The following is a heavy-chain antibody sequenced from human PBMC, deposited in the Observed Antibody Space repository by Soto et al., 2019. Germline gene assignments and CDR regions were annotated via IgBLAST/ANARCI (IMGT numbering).Heavy chain of an antibody. CDR3: AGESPYYDSSGYFAHFYGMDV. D-gene: IGHD3-22*01. CDR2: TYYRSKWYN. J-gene: IGHJ6*02. V-gene: IGHV6-1*01. CDR1: GDSVSRNSAA. Sequence: SQTLSLTCGISGDSVSRNSAAWNWIRQSPSRGLEWLGRTYYRSKWYNDYAVYVKSRISINPDTSKNQFSLQLNSVTPGDTAVYYCAGESPYYDSSGYFAHFYGMDVWGQGTTVTVSS.